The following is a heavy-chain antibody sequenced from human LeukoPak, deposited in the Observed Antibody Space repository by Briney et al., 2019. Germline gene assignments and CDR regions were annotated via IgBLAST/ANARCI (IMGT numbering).Heavy chain of an antibody. CDR1: DGSISSYY. D-gene: IGHD7-27*01. J-gene: IGHJ6*03. V-gene: IGHV4-59*01. Sequence: SETLSLTCTVSDGSISSYYWSWIRQPPGKGLEWIGYIYYSGSTNYNPSLKSRVTISVDTSKNQFSLKLSSVTAADTAVYYCARSLGQHYYYYYYMDVWGKGTTVTVSS. CDR2: IYYSGST. CDR3: ARSLGQHYYYYYYMDV.